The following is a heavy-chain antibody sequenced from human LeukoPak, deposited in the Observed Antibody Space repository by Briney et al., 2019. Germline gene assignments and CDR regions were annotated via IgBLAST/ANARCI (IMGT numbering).Heavy chain of an antibody. CDR1: GFIFSSYS. J-gene: IGHJ4*02. CDR2: ISSSSSYI. V-gene: IGHV3-21*01. D-gene: IGHD5-18*01. Sequence: PGGSLRLSCAASGFIFSSYSMNWVRQAPGKGLEWVSSISSSSSYIYYAESVKGRFTISRDNAKNSLYLQMNSLRAEDTAVYYCARDPYSYGYVLCDYWGQGALVTVSS. CDR3: ARDPYSYGYVLCDY.